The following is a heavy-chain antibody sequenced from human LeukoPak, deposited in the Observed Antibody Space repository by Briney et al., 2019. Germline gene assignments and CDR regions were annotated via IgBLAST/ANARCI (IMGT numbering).Heavy chain of an antibody. V-gene: IGHV1-2*02. Sequence: GASVKVSCKASVYTFTNFYIHWVRQAPGQGLEWMGWMNPNSGDTSYAREFQDRVTMTRDTSLSTAYMELSRLRSDDTAVYFCAWRPINCIITNCYVDYWGQGTLVTVSS. D-gene: IGHD2-2*01. CDR1: VYTFTNFY. CDR3: AWRPINCIITNCYVDY. CDR2: MNPNSGDT. J-gene: IGHJ4*02.